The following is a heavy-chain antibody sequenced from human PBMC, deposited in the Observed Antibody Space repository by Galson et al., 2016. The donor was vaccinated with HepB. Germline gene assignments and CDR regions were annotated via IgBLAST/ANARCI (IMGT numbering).Heavy chain of an antibody. CDR1: GGSISSYY. V-gene: IGHV4-59*01. CDR3: ARSLLGYCSSTRCHGAWFDP. Sequence: SETLSLTCTVSGGSISSYYGSWIRQPPGKGLEWIGYIYYSGSTNYNPSLKSRVTISVDTSKNQFSLKLSSVTAADTAVYYCARSLLGYCSSTRCHGAWFDPWGQGTLVTVSS. CDR2: IYYSGST. D-gene: IGHD2-2*01. J-gene: IGHJ5*02.